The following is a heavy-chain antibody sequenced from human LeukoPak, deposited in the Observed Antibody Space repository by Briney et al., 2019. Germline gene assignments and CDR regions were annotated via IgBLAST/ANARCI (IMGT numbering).Heavy chain of an antibody. J-gene: IGHJ4*02. CDR1: GGSISSSNYY. CDR2: IYHSGDT. Sequence: KSSETLSLTCSVSGGSISSSNYYWGWIRQSPGKGLEWIGSIYHSGDTYYNPSVRSRVTMSVDTSKNHFSLKVSSVTAADTAVYYCAAIQGSFDYWGQGTLVIVSS. V-gene: IGHV4-39*02. D-gene: IGHD2-15*01. CDR3: AAIQGSFDY.